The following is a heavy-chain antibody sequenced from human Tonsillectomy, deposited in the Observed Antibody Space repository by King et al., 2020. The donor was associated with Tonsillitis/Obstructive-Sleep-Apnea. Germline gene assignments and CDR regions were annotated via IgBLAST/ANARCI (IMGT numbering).Heavy chain of an antibody. V-gene: IGHV4-59*01. CDR2: IYYSGST. Sequence: VQLQESGPGLVKPSETLSLTCTVSGGSISSYYWSWIRQPPGKGLEWIGYIYYSGSTNYNPSLKSRVTISVDTSKNQFSLKLSSVTAADTAVYYCAREGRYFDWLLPSYYYYYMDVWGKGTTVTVSS. J-gene: IGHJ6*03. D-gene: IGHD3-9*01. CDR1: GGSISSYY. CDR3: AREGRYFDWLLPSYYYYYMDV.